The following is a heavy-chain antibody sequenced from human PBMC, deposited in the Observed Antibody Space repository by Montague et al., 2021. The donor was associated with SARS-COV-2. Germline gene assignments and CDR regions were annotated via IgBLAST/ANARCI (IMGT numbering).Heavy chain of an antibody. D-gene: IGHD6-19*01. CDR1: GGSISSYY. J-gene: IGHJ3*02. CDR2: IYYGGST. CDR3: ARGSGWMGNAFDI. V-gene: IGHV4-59*01. Sequence: SETLSLTCTVSGGSISSYYWSWIRQPPGKGLEWIGYIYYGGSTNXNPSLKSRVTISVDTSKNQFSLKLSSVTAADTAVYYCARGSGWMGNAFDIWGQGTMVTASS.